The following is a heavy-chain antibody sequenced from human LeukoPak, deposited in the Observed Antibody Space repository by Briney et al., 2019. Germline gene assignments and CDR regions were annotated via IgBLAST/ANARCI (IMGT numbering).Heavy chain of an antibody. Sequence: PGGSLRLSCAASGFTFSSYSMNWVRQAPGKGLEWVSYISSSSSTIYYADSVKGRFTISRDNAKNSLYLQMNSLRAEDTAVYYCARDLEVPYCSSTSCPAGLAFDIWGQGTMVTVSS. V-gene: IGHV3-48*01. D-gene: IGHD2-2*01. CDR3: ARDLEVPYCSSTSCPAGLAFDI. CDR2: ISSSSSTI. CDR1: GFTFSSYS. J-gene: IGHJ3*02.